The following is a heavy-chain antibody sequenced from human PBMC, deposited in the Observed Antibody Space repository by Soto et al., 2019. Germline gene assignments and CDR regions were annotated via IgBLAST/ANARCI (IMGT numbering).Heavy chain of an antibody. CDR2: IYSIRST. J-gene: IGHJ4*02. CDR1: GGTFHNYY. Sequence: SETLTLTCTVPGGTFHNYYRSWMRQTPGKGLVWIGHIYSIRSTKYNPSLHSRVSISSDTSKNQFFLNLTSVSAADTGVYFCAIGSPRYSGNLYELFDYWGQGTRVTVSS. V-gene: IGHV4-59*01. CDR3: AIGSPRYSGNLYELFDY. D-gene: IGHD6-13*01.